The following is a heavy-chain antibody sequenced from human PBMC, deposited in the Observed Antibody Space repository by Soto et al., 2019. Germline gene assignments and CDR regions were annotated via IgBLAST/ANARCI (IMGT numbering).Heavy chain of an antibody. CDR3: TRDRITTRGDAFDL. J-gene: IGHJ3*01. CDR2: IIPIPDIT. Sequence: QVQLVQSGAEVRKPGSSVKVSCKAPGGTCSTYIVSWVRQAPGEGLEWMGRIIPIPDITNYAQKFQGRVTITADRSTSTAYMELTSLKPEDTAVYYCTRDRITTRGDAFDLWGQGTLVTVSS. V-gene: IGHV1-69*08. D-gene: IGHD3-3*01. CDR1: GGTCSTYI.